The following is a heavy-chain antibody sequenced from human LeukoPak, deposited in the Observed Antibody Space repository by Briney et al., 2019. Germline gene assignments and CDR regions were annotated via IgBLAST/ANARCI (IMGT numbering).Heavy chain of an antibody. V-gene: IGHV3-23*01. CDR3: AKGTPDILTGYYGFGMIAC. CDR2: ISGSGTST. J-gene: IGHJ4*02. D-gene: IGHD3-9*01. Sequence: GGSLRLSCAASGFTLSSYAMTWFRQAPGKGLEWVSAISGSGTSTYYADSVKGRFTISRDNSKNTLYLHMNSLRAEDTAVYYCAKGTPDILTGYYGFGMIACCGQGTLVTVSS. CDR1: GFTLSSYA.